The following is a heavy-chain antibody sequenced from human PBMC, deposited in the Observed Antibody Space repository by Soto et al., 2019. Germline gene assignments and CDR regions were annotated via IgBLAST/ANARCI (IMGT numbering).Heavy chain of an antibody. CDR1: GFTFSSYS. Sequence: GGSLRLSCAASGFTFSSYSMNWVRQAPGKGLEWVSYISSSSSTIYYADSVKGRFTISRDNAKNSLYLQMNSLRAEDTAVYYCARPLYYYDSRGYYSPWGQGTLVNVS. D-gene: IGHD3-22*01. CDR2: ISSSSSTI. V-gene: IGHV3-48*01. J-gene: IGHJ5*02. CDR3: ARPLYYYDSRGYYSP.